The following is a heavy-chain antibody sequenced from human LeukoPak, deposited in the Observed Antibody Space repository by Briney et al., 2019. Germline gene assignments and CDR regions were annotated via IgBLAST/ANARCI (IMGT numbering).Heavy chain of an antibody. Sequence: GRSLRLSCAASGFTFSSYGMHWVRQAPGKGLEWVAVISYDGINKYYADSVKGRFTISRDNSKNTLYLQMNSLRAEDTAVYYCARRAGAYSHPYDYWGQGTLVTVSS. V-gene: IGHV3-30*03. CDR2: ISYDGINK. D-gene: IGHD4/OR15-4a*01. CDR1: GFTFSSYG. J-gene: IGHJ4*02. CDR3: ARRAGAYSHPYDY.